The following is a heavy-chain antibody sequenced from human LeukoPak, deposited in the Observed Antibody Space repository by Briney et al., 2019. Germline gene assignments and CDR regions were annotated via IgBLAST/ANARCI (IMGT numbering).Heavy chain of an antibody. CDR3: ARQDSGSYLNPLHI. D-gene: IGHD1-26*01. J-gene: IGHJ3*02. CDR2: IYYTGST. Sequence: SETLSLTCTVSGGSISSYYWSWVRQPPGKGLEWIGYIYYTGSTNYNPSLKSRVTISVDTSKNQFSLKLCSVTAADTAVHYCARQDSGSYLNPLHIWGQGTMVTVSS. V-gene: IGHV4-59*08. CDR1: GGSISSYY.